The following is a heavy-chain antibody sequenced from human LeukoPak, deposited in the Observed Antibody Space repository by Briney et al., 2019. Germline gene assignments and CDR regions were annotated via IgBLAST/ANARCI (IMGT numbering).Heavy chain of an antibody. V-gene: IGHV3-74*01. D-gene: IGHD5-12*01. CDR1: GFTFDDYG. Sequence: GGSLRLSCAASGFTFDDYGMSWVRQAPGKGLEWVSRVNSDGTTTTYADSVKGRFTISRDNAKNTLYLQMNSLRAEDTAVYYCARDEGGYSGYALGYWGQGTLVTVSS. CDR3: ARDEGGYSGYALGY. CDR2: VNSDGTTT. J-gene: IGHJ4*02.